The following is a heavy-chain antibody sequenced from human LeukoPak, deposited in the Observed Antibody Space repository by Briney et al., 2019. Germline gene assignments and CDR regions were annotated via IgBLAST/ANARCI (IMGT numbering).Heavy chain of an antibody. J-gene: IGHJ3*01. Sequence: PSETLSLTCAVYGGSFRDYYWSWIRQPPGKRLEWIGEINHSGSTNYNPSLKSRVTISLDTSKNQFSLKLTSVTAADTAVYYCAKAPYLSSGSWGQGILVAVSS. CDR1: GGSFRDYY. V-gene: IGHV4-34*01. CDR2: INHSGST. CDR3: AKAPYLSSGS. D-gene: IGHD3-22*01.